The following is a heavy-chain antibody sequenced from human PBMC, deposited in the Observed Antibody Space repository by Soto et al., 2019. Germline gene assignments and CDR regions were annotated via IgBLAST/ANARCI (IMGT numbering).Heavy chain of an antibody. D-gene: IGHD3-10*01. CDR2: IYYSGST. CDR3: ARLYITMVRGVIINYYYYYYMDV. CDR1: GGSISSSSYY. V-gene: IGHV4-39*01. J-gene: IGHJ6*03. Sequence: QLQLQESGPGLVKPSETLSLTCTVSGGSISSSSYYWGWIRQPPGKGLEWIGSIYYSGSTYYNPSLKSRVTLTVETSNNLFSLKLSSVTAADTAVYYCARLYITMVRGVIINYYYYYYMDVWGKGTTVTVSS.